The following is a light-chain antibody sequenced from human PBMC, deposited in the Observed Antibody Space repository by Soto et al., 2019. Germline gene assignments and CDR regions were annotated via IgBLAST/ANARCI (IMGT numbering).Light chain of an antibody. CDR3: CSFSSTNTLL. CDR1: SSDIGGYNF. J-gene: IGLJ2*01. CDR2: GVS. V-gene: IGLV2-14*03. Sequence: QSALTQPASVSGSPGQSITISCTGTSSDIGGYNFVSWYQHHPGRAPKLIIYGVSMRPSGASNRFSGSKSGNTASLTISGLQAEDEAHYYCCSFSSTNTLLFGGGTKLTVL.